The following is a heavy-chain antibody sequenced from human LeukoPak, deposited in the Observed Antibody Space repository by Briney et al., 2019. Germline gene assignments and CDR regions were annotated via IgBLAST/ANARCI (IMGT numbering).Heavy chain of an antibody. V-gene: IGHV3-23*01. CDR1: GFTFSSYA. CDR2: ISGSGTSA. J-gene: IGHJ4*02. D-gene: IGHD2-15*01. Sequence: PGGSLRLSCAASGFTFSSYAMTWVRQAPGEGLQWVSGISGSGTSAYYADSVRGRFTISRDNSKNTLYLQMNSLRAEDTAVYYCAKDVRGGCSGGTCYYWGQGTLVTVSS. CDR3: AKDVRGGCSGGTCYY.